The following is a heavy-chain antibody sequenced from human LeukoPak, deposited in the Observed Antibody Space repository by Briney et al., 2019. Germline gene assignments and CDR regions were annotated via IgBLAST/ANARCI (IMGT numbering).Heavy chain of an antibody. CDR2: IIPIFGTA. V-gene: IGHV1-69*06. CDR1: GYTFTSYA. CDR3: ARGVWIQLWLQRSYYYYYYMDV. D-gene: IGHD5-18*01. Sequence: ASVKVSCKASGYTFTSYAISWVRQAPGQGLEWMGGIIPIFGTANYAQKFQGRVTITADKSTSTAYMELSSLGSEDTAVYYCARGVWIQLWLQRSYYYYYYMDVWGKGTTVTVSS. J-gene: IGHJ6*03.